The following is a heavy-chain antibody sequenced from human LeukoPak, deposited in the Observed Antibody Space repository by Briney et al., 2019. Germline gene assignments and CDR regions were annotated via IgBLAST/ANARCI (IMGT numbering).Heavy chain of an antibody. V-gene: IGHV4-59*01. D-gene: IGHD4/OR15-4a*01. CDR1: GGSITNYY. CDR3: ARGFYGGYYYYYYMDV. Sequence: SETLSLTCTVSGGSITNYYWSWIRQPPGKGLEWIGYIHYSGSTKYKSSLKSRVTISVDTSKNQFSLKLNSVTAADTAMYYCARGFYGGYYYYYYMDVWGKGTTVTVSS. J-gene: IGHJ6*03. CDR2: IHYSGST.